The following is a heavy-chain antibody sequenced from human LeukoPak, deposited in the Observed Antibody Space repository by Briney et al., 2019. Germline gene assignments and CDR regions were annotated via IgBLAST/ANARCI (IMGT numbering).Heavy chain of an antibody. Sequence: ASVKVSCKASGYTLTSYAMNWVRQAPGQGLEWMGWINTNTGNPTYAQGFTGRFVFSLDTSVSTAYLQISSLKAEDTAVYYCARVVKDYYGSGNLPYYFDYWGQGTLVTVSS. CDR3: ARVVKDYYGSGNLPYYFDY. CDR2: INTNTGNP. CDR1: GYTLTSYA. D-gene: IGHD3-10*01. J-gene: IGHJ4*02. V-gene: IGHV7-4-1*02.